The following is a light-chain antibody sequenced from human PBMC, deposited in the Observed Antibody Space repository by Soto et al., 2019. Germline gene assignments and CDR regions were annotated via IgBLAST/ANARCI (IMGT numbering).Light chain of an antibody. J-gene: IGLJ2*01. CDR1: SSDIGAHNF. CDR3: NSYTLSRTVV. V-gene: IGLV2-14*01. Sequence: QSALTQPASVSGSPGQSITLSCAGTSSDIGAHNFVSWYQHHPGKAPKLIIYEVTKWPSGVSTRFSGSKAGNTASLTISGLQAEDEADYYCNSYTLSRTVVFGGGTKLNVL. CDR2: EVT.